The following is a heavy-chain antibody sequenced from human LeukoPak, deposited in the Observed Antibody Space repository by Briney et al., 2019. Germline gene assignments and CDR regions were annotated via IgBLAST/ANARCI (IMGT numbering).Heavy chain of an antibody. CDR1: GFTFSSYG. D-gene: IGHD6-13*01. Sequence: HSGGSLRLSCAASGFTFSSYGMRWVRQAPGKGLEWVAIISNDGGYKRYADSVNGRFAISRDNSKNTLYLQMNSLRVEDTAVYYCARDPQQQLVQVYWGQGTLVTVSS. J-gene: IGHJ4*02. CDR2: ISNDGGYK. V-gene: IGHV3-30*03. CDR3: ARDPQQQLVQVY.